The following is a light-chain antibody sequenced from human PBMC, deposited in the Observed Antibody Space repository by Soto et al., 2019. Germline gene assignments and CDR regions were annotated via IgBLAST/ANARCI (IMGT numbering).Light chain of an antibody. CDR1: QSVSSSY. CDR3: QQYGSSLFT. CDR2: GAS. J-gene: IGKJ3*01. Sequence: EIVLTQSPGTLSLSPGERATLSCRASQSVSSSYLAWYQQKPGQAPRLLIYGASSRATGIPDRFSGSGSGTDFTLTIGRLEPEDFAVYSCQQYGSSLFTFGPGTKVVIK. V-gene: IGKV3-20*01.